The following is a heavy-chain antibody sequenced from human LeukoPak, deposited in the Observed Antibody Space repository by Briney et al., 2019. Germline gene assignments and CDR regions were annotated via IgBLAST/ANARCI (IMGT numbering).Heavy chain of an antibody. D-gene: IGHD4-17*01. CDR3: ARDRYYGVNGGFDY. V-gene: IGHV1-2*02. Sequence: ASVKVSCKASGYTFTGYYMHWVRQAPGQGLEWMGWINPNSGGTNYAQKFQGRVTMTRETSISTAYMELSRLRSDDTAVYYCARDRYYGVNGGFDYWGQGTLVTVSS. J-gene: IGHJ4*02. CDR2: INPNSGGT. CDR1: GYTFTGYY.